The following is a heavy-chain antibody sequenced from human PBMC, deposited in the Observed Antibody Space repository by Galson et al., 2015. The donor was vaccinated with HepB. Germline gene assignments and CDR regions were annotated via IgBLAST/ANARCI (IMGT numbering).Heavy chain of an antibody. CDR3: ASPARIAAAGTVIGDAFDI. Sequence: ETLSLTCAVSGGSISSSNWWSWVRQPPGKGLEWIGEIYHSGSTNYNPSLKSRVTISVDKSKNQFSLKLSSVTAADTAVYYCASPARIAAAGTVIGDAFDIWGQGTMVTVSS. CDR2: IYHSGST. D-gene: IGHD6-13*01. V-gene: IGHV4-4*02. J-gene: IGHJ3*02. CDR1: GGSISSSNW.